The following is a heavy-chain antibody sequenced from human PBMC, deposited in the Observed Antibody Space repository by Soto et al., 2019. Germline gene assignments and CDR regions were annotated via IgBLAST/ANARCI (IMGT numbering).Heavy chain of an antibody. V-gene: IGHV5-10-1*01. CDR1: GYSFTSYW. J-gene: IGHJ6*02. CDR3: AKEYSSSYPYYYYYGMDV. CDR2: IDPSDSYT. Sequence: PGESLKISCKGSGYSFTSYWTSWVRQMPGKGLEWMGRIDPSDSYTNYSPSFQGHVTISADKSISTAYLQWSSLKASDTAMYYCAKEYSSSYPYYYYYGMDVWGQGTTVTVSS. D-gene: IGHD6-13*01.